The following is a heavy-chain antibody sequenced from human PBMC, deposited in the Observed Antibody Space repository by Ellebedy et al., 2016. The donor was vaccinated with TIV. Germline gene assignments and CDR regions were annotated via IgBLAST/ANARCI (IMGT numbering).Heavy chain of an antibody. CDR1: GFTFSTYS. V-gene: IGHV3-21*01. J-gene: IGHJ4*02. D-gene: IGHD4-23*01. CDR2: ISRDSSHI. Sequence: PGGSLRLSCAVSGFTFSTYSMIWVRQAPGKGLEWVSAISRDSSHIYYADSMKGRFTISRAKAGDSLYRQMSSLRADDTAVYYCARGATDVTRHFEYWGQGTLVTVSS. CDR3: ARGATDVTRHFEY.